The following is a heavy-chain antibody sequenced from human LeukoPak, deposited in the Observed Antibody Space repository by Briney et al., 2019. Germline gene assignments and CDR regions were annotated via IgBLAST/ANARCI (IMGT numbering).Heavy chain of an antibody. CDR3: ARDGNYDYWSAQSAGDGMDV. Sequence: GGSLRLSCAASGFTFSSYSMNWVRQAPGKGLEWVSYIGSSGTTIYYADSVKGRFTISSDNAKNSLYLQINILRAEDTAVYYCARDGNYDYWSAQSAGDGMDVWGQGTTVAVSS. CDR2: IGSSGTTI. CDR1: GFTFSSYS. V-gene: IGHV3-48*01. J-gene: IGHJ6*02. D-gene: IGHD3-3*01.